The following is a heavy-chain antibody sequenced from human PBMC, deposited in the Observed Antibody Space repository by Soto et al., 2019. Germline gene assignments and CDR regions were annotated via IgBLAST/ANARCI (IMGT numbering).Heavy chain of an antibody. CDR3: ARGGGGYSCYEPRFYYFYY. CDR1: GGTFSSYA. CDR2: IIPIFGTA. J-gene: IGHJ4*02. V-gene: IGHV1-69*13. Sequence: SVKVSCKASGGTFSSYAISWVRQAPGQGLEWMGGIIPIFGTANYAQKFQGRVTITADESTSTAYMELSSLRSEDTAVYYCARGGGGYSCYEPRFYYFYYWGQGTLVTVAS. D-gene: IGHD5-12*01.